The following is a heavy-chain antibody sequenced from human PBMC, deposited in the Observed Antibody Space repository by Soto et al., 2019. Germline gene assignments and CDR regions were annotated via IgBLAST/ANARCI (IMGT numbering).Heavy chain of an antibody. CDR3: AREDRDRETGLVPAAIDGMDV. CDR1: GGTFSRYS. V-gene: IGHV1-69*08. CDR2: IIPIFGIA. Sequence: QVQLVPSGAEVKKPGSSVKVSCKASGGTFSRYSITWVRQAPGHGLEWIGRIIPIFGIASYAQKFQSRVTITADESTSTAYMELSSLRSDDTAVYYCAREDRDRETGLVPAAIDGMDVWGQVTTVTVSS. D-gene: IGHD2-2*01. J-gene: IGHJ6*02.